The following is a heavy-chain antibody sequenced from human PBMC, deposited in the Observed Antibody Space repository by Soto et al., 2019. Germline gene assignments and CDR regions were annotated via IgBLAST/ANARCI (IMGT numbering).Heavy chain of an antibody. V-gene: IGHV3-23*01. CDR2: IGGTDGAT. J-gene: IGHJ4*02. Sequence: EVQLLESGGGLVQPGGSLRLSCAASGFRFSIYAMSWVRQAPGKGLEWVSGIGGTDGATYFADSVQGRYTISRDNFKSMLYLQVINLSAEDTAVYYCAKGGTYHVGNFDSWGRGTLVTVSS. CDR1: GFRFSIYA. CDR3: AKGGTYHVGNFDS. D-gene: IGHD1-1*01.